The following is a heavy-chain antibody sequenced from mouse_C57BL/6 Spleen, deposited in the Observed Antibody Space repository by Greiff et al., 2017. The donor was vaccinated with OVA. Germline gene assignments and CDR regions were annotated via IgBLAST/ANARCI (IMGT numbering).Heavy chain of an antibody. V-gene: IGHV1-81*01. CDR2: IYPRSGNT. CDR3: AKRIYYDYDDDYYAMDD. J-gene: IGHJ4*01. D-gene: IGHD2-4*01. CDR1: GYTFTSYG. Sequence: QVQLKQSGAELVRPGASVKLSCKASGYTFTSYGISWVKQRTGQGLEWIGEIYPRSGNTYYNEKFKGKATLTADKSSSTAYMELRNLTSADSAVYFFAKRIYYDYDDDYYAMDDWGKGTSVTVSS.